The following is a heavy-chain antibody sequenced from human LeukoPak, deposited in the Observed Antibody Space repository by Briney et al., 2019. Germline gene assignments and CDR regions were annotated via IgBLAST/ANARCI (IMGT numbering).Heavy chain of an antibody. J-gene: IGHJ4*02. CDR3: ARVRDSSGQQGIDY. D-gene: IGHD3-22*01. CDR1: GGSISCGDCY. V-gene: IGHV4-30-4*08. CDR2: IYYSGSS. Sequence: SETLSFTCTVSGGSISCGDCYWSWVRQPPGKCLGWIGYIYYSGSSYYNPSLKSRVTRSLDPSKNQYSLKLSSVTAADTAVHYCARVRDSSGQQGIDYWGQGTLVSVSS.